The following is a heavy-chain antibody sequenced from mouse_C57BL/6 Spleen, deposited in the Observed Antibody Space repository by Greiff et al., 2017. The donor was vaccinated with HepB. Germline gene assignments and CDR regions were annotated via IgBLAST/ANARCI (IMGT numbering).Heavy chain of an antibody. CDR1: GFNIKDDY. Sequence: VQLQQSGAELVRPGASVKLSCTASGFNIKDDYMHWVKQRPEQGLEWIGWIDPENGDTEYASKFLGKATITADTSSNTAYLQLSSLTSEDTAVYYCTALWSFAYWGQGTLVTVSA. J-gene: IGHJ3*01. V-gene: IGHV14-4*01. CDR3: TALWSFAY. CDR2: IDPENGDT. D-gene: IGHD1-1*02.